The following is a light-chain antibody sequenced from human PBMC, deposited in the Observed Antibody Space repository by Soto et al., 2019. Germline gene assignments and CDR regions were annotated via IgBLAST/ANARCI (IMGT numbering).Light chain of an antibody. J-gene: IGLJ2*01. CDR3: TSYATGDTFP. Sequence: QSALTQPRSVSGSPGQSVTISCTGTTGDVGAYNFVSWYQLHPGKAPKLMIYDASKRPSGVPDRFSASKSGNTASLTISGLQAEDEADYYCTSYATGDTFPFGGGTKLTVL. V-gene: IGLV2-11*01. CDR1: TGDVGAYNF. CDR2: DAS.